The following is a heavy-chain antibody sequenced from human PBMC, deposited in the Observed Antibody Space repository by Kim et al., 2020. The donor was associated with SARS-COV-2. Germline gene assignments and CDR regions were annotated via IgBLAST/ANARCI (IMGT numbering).Heavy chain of an antibody. CDR2: IYPGDSDT. V-gene: IGHV5-51*01. Sequence: ESLKISCKGSGYSFTSYWIGWVRQMPGKGLEWMGIIYPGDSDTRYSPSFQGQVTISADKSISTAYLQWSSLKASDTAMYYCARLGSVQLTNPWGGMDVWGQGTTVTVSS. J-gene: IGHJ6*02. CDR3: ARLGSVQLTNPWGGMDV. D-gene: IGHD5-18*01. CDR1: GYSFTSYW.